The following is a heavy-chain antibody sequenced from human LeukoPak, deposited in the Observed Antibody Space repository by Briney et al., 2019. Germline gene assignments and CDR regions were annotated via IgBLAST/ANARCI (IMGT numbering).Heavy chain of an antibody. CDR2: ISSSSSYT. CDR3: ARDSYYYDSSGYIY. J-gene: IGHJ4*02. V-gene: IGHV3-11*06. CDR1: GFTFSDYY. Sequence: PGGSLRLSCAASGFTFSDYYMSWIRQAPGKGLEWVSYISSSSSYTNYADSVKGRFTISRDNAKNSLYLQMNSLRAEDTAVYYCARDSYYYDSSGYIYWGQGTLVTVSS. D-gene: IGHD3-22*01.